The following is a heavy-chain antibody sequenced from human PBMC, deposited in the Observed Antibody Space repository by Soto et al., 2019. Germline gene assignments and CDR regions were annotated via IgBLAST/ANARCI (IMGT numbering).Heavy chain of an antibody. CDR3: AKEVFAAAHAATSAFDM. J-gene: IGHJ1*01. V-gene: IGHV3-74*01. D-gene: IGHD3-9*01. CDR1: GCTCSSYW. CDR2: INSDGSDI. Sequence: GGSLRLSCAASGCTCSSYWMHWVRQEQGKGLVWVSRINSDGSDISYADSVKGRFIISRDNSDNSLFLHMPSLRAEDTGRYFFAKEVFAAAHAATSAFDMWVHRTLVTVSS.